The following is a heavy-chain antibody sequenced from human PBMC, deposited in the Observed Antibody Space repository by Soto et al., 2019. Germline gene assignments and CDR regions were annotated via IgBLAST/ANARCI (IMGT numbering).Heavy chain of an antibody. D-gene: IGHD2-8*01. CDR3: AGRYCYNGVCPFEA. Sequence: RRLSCAASESTISTYSMNWVRQTPGKGLEWVASSSTSSGRVYYADSVKGRFTISRDNAKNSLFLQMHSLRAEDWAVYDCAGRYCYNGVCPFEAWGQGTLVSVSS. CDR2: SSTSSGRV. CDR1: ESTISTYS. V-gene: IGHV3-21*01. J-gene: IGHJ5*02.